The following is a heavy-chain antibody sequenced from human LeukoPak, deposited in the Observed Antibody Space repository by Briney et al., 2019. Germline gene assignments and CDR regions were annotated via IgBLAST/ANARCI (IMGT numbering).Heavy chain of an antibody. V-gene: IGHV3-7*01. CDR1: GFTFSSYW. Sequence: GGSLRLSCAASGFTFSSYWMSWVRQAPGEGLEWVANIKQDGSEKYYVDSVKGRFTISRDNAKNSLYLQMNSLRAEDTAVYYCARDVQDSSGYYYDYWGQGTLVTVSS. J-gene: IGHJ4*02. CDR3: ARDVQDSSGYYYDY. D-gene: IGHD3-22*01. CDR2: IKQDGSEK.